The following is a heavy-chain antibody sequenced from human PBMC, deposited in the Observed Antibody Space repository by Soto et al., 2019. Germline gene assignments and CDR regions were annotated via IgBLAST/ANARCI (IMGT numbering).Heavy chain of an antibody. J-gene: IGHJ4*01. CDR2: IIPIFGTA. CDR1: GGTFSSYA. CDR3: ARGYDFWSGYFDY. V-gene: IGHV1-69*13. Sequence: SVKVCCKCPGGTFSSYAISWVRQAPGQGLEWMGGIIPIFGTANYAQKFQGRVTITADESTSTAYMELSSLRSEDTAVYYCARGYDFWSGYFDYWGHGTLVTSPQ. D-gene: IGHD3-3*01.